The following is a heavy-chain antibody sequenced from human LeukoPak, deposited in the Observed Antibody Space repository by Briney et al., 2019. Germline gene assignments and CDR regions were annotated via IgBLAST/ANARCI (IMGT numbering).Heavy chain of an antibody. V-gene: IGHV4-30-2*01. CDR2: INHSGST. D-gene: IGHD5-18*01. CDR1: GGSDSSGAYS. Sequence: PSQTLSLTCAVSGGSDSSGAYSWSWIRQPPGKGLEWIGEINHSGSTNYNPSLKSRVTISVDTSKNQFSLKLSSVTAADTAVYYCARVGYPDYWGQGTLVTVSS. CDR3: ARVGYPDY. J-gene: IGHJ4*02.